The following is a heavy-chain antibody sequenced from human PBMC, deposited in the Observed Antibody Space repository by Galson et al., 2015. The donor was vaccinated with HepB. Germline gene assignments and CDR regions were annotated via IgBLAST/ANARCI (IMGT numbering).Heavy chain of an antibody. J-gene: IGHJ4*02. CDR1: GYTFTSYG. CDR3: ARDLPLRVITAMVPFDY. Sequence: SVKVSCKASGYTFTSYGISWVRQAPGQGLEWMGWISAYNGNTNYAQKLQGRVTMTTDTSTSTAYMELRSLRSDDTAVYYCARDLPLRVITAMVPFDYWGQGTLVTVSS. CDR2: ISAYNGNT. V-gene: IGHV1-18*01. D-gene: IGHD5-18*01.